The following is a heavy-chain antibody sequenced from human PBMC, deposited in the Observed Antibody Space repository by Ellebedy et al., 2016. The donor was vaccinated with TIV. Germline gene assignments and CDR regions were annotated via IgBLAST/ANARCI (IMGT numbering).Heavy chain of an antibody. Sequence: PGGSLRLSCAASGFTFGCCAMSWVRQAPGKGLEWVSVISNGGDTTYADSVKGRFTISRDNSKNTLYLQMNSLRADDTAIYYCAKLGGVLSWYDDYWGLGTLVTVSS. CDR2: ISNGGDTT. CDR1: GFTFGCCA. J-gene: IGHJ4*02. CDR3: AKLGGVLSWYDDY. D-gene: IGHD6-13*01. V-gene: IGHV3-23*01.